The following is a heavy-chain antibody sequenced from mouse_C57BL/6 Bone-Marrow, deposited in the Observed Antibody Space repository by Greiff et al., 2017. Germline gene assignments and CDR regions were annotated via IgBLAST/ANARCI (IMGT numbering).Heavy chain of an antibody. CDR1: GFNIKDDY. CDR3: TPYYSLDY. CDR2: IDPENGDT. Sequence: EVQRVESGAELVRPGASVKLSCTASGFNIKDDYMHWVKQRPEQGLEWIGWIDPENGDTEYASKFQGKATITADPSSNTAYLQLSSLTSEDTAVYYCTPYYSLDYWGQGTTLTVSS. D-gene: IGHD2-12*01. J-gene: IGHJ2*01. V-gene: IGHV14-4*01.